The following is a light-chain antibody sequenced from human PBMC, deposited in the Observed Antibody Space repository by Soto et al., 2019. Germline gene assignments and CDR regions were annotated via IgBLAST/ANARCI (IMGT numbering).Light chain of an antibody. V-gene: IGKV4-1*01. J-gene: IGKJ1*01. CDR3: QQYYCTPRT. CDR1: QTVLDSFNNKDY. CDR2: WSS. Sequence: DIVMTTSPASLAVSLGERATINCKSSQTVLDSFNNKDYLTWYQQKPGQPPMLLIYWSSTRGFGVPVRFSGSGSGTDFTLTISILQAEDVAVYYCQQYYCTPRTFGHGTKVDI.